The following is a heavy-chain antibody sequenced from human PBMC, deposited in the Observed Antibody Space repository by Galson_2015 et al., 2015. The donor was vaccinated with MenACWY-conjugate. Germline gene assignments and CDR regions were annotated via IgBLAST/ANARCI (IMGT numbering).Heavy chain of an antibody. D-gene: IGHD2-15*01. Sequence: ETLSLTCAVSGGSISSSNWWSWVRQPPGKGLEWIGEIYHSGSTNYNPSLKSRVTISVDKSKNQFSLKLSSVTAADTAVYYCARDEANCSGGSCYSMLGFDYWGQGTLVTVSS. CDR1: GGSISSSNW. V-gene: IGHV4-4*02. J-gene: IGHJ4*02. CDR3: ARDEANCSGGSCYSMLGFDY. CDR2: IYHSGST.